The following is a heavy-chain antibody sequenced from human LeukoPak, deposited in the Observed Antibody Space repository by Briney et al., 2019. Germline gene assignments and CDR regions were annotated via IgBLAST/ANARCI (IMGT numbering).Heavy chain of an antibody. Sequence: PGGSLRLSCAASGFTFSDYYMSWIRQAPGKGLEWVSAISGSGGSTYYADSVKGRFTISRDNSKNTLYLQMNSLRAEDTAVYYCANGPSLRYFDWLLYLTEPFDYWGQGTLVTVTS. V-gene: IGHV3-23*01. J-gene: IGHJ4*02. D-gene: IGHD3-9*01. CDR1: GFTFSDYY. CDR3: ANGPSLRYFDWLLYLTEPFDY. CDR2: ISGSGGST.